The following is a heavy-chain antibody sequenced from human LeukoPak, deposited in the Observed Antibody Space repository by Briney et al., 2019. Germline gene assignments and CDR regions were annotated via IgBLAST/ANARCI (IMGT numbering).Heavy chain of an antibody. V-gene: IGHV3-23*01. J-gene: IGHJ5*02. CDR1: GFTFSSYA. Sequence: GGSLRLSCAASGFTFSSYAMSWVRQAPGKGLEWVSAISGSGGSTYYADSVKGRFTISRDNSKNTLYLQMNSLRAEDTAVYYYAKVGVQLLYPGSWFDPWGQGTLVTVSS. CDR2: ISGSGGST. CDR3: AKVGVQLLYPGSWFDP. D-gene: IGHD2-2*02.